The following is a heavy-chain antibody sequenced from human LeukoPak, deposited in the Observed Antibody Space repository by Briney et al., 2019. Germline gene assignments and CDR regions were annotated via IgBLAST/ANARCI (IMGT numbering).Heavy chain of an antibody. Sequence: SETLSLTCAVYGGSFSGYYWSWIRQPPGKGLEWIGEINHSGSTNYNPSLKSRVTISVDTSKNQFSLKLSSVTAADTAVYYCARTLWFGDFYFDYWGQGTLVTVSS. V-gene: IGHV4-34*01. CDR2: INHSGST. D-gene: IGHD3-10*01. J-gene: IGHJ4*02. CDR1: GGSFSGYY. CDR3: ARTLWFGDFYFDY.